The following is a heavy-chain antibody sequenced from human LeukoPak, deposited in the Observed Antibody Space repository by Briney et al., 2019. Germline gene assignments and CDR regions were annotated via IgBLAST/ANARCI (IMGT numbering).Heavy chain of an antibody. CDR1: GDSVSSNSAA. V-gene: IGHV6-1*01. CDR2: TYYRSKWYN. J-gene: IGHJ5*02. D-gene: IGHD6-19*01. Sequence: SQTLSLTCAISGDSVSSNSAAWNWIRQSPSRGLEWLGRTYYRSKWYNDYAVSVKSRITINPDTSKNQLSLQLNSVTPEDTAVYYCATDPVAGTEVWFDPWGQGTLVTVSS. CDR3: ATDPVAGTEVWFDP.